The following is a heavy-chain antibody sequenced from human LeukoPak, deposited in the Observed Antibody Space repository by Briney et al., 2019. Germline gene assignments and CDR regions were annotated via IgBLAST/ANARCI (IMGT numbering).Heavy chain of an antibody. D-gene: IGHD2-2*01. V-gene: IGHV1-8*03. CDR3: ARNARYCSSTSCSSNWFDH. CDR2: MNPNIGST. Sequence: ASVKVSCKASGYTFTSYDINWVRQATGQGREWMGWMNPNIGSTGYAQKFQGRFTITRNTSISTAYMELSSLRSEDTAVYYCARNARYCSSTSCSSNWFDHWGQGTLVTVSS. J-gene: IGHJ5*02. CDR1: GYTFTSYD.